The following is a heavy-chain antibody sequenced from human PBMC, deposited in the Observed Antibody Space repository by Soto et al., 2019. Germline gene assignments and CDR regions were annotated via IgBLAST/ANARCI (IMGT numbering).Heavy chain of an antibody. D-gene: IGHD2-15*01. Sequence: EVQLVESGGGLVQPGGSLRLSCAASGFTFSNYWMYWVRQAPGKGLEWVSRINSDGSVSSYVDSVKGLLTISRDNVKNTLDLQMDSLRAEDTAVYYCARGDCGGGTCYSLAGSFYCYMDVWGKGTTVTVFS. V-gene: IGHV3-74*02. CDR3: ARGDCGGGTCYSLAGSFYCYMDV. CDR1: GFTFSNYW. CDR2: INSDGSVS. J-gene: IGHJ6*03.